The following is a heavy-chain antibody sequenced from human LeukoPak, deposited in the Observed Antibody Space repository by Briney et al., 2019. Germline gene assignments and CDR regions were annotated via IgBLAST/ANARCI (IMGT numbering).Heavy chain of an antibody. CDR2: IYTSGST. CDR1: GGSISSGSYY. V-gene: IGHV4-61*02. J-gene: IGHJ6*03. D-gene: IGHD3-16*01. CDR3: ARGGVSRYYYMDV. Sequence: PSETLSLTCTVSGGSISSGSYYWSWIRQPAGKGLEWIGRIYTSGSTNYNPSLKSRVTISVDTSKNQFSLKLCSVTAADTAVYYCARGGVSRYYYMDVWGKGTTVTVSS.